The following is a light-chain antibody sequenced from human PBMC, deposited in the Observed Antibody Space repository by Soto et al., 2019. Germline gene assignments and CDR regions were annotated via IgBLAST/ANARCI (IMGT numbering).Light chain of an antibody. CDR2: DAS. CDR1: QSISSW. CDR3: QQYNSYRWT. J-gene: IGKJ1*01. Sequence: DIQMTQSPSTLSASVGDRVTITCRASQSISSWLAWYQQKPGKAPKLLIYDASSLESGVPSRFSVSGSGTEFTLTISSLQPDDFATYYCQQYNSYRWTFGQGTKVEIK. V-gene: IGKV1-5*01.